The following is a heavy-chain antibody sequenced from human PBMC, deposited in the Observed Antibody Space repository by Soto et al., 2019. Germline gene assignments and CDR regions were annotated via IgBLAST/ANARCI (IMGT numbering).Heavy chain of an antibody. V-gene: IGHV3-74*01. CDR1: GFSFSNYY. CDR2: INSDESST. D-gene: IGHD3-22*01. J-gene: IGHJ4*01. Sequence: PGGSLRLSCAASGFSFSNYYMHWVRQAPGKGLVWVSRINSDESSTSYADSVKGRFTISRDNAKNTPYLQMNSLRAEDTAVYYCAREGDGTSGYYQDYWGHGTLVTVSS. CDR3: AREGDGTSGYYQDY.